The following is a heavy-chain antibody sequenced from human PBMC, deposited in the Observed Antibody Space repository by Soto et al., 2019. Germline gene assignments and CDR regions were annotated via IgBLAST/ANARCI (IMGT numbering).Heavy chain of an antibody. CDR1: GYTFNSYG. CDR3: ARVYRITMVRGELSEY. Sequence: QVQLVQSGAEVKKPGASVKVSCKASGYTFNSYGISWVRQAPGQGLEWMGWISAYNGNTNYAQKLQGRVTMTTDTSTSTAYMELRSLRSDDTAVYYCARVYRITMVRGELSEYWGQGTLVTVSS. V-gene: IGHV1-18*01. J-gene: IGHJ4*02. D-gene: IGHD3-10*01. CDR2: ISAYNGNT.